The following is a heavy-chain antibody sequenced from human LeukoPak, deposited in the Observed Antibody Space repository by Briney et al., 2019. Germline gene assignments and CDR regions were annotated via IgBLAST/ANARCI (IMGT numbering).Heavy chain of an antibody. D-gene: IGHD3-10*01. Sequence: SETLFLTCTVSGYSISSGHYWGWIRQPPGKGLEWIGSMYHSGSTYYNPPLKSRVTISEDTSKNQFSLKLRSVTAADTAVYYCARGPRFGELLWHWFDPWGQGTLVTVSS. CDR1: GYSISSGHY. V-gene: IGHV4-38-2*02. CDR3: ARGPRFGELLWHWFDP. CDR2: MYHSGST. J-gene: IGHJ5*02.